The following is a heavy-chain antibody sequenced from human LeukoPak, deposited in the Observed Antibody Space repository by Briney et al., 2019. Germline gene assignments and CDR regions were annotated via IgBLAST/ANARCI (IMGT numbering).Heavy chain of an antibody. CDR2: ISGSGGST. CDR1: GFAFSSYA. CDR3: AKDQTSSGWYFDY. V-gene: IGHV3-23*01. D-gene: IGHD6-19*01. J-gene: IGHJ4*02. Sequence: GGSLRLSCAASGFAFSSYAMSWVRQAPGKGLEWVSAISGSGGSTYYADSVKGRFTISRDNSKNTLYLQMNSLRAEDTAVYYCAKDQTSSGWYFDYWGQGTLVTVSS.